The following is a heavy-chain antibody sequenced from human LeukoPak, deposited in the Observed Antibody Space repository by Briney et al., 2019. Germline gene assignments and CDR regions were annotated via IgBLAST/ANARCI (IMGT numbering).Heavy chain of an antibody. J-gene: IGHJ3*02. CDR3: AARNRDITPAAFDI. CDR2: INPKSGDT. D-gene: IGHD1-14*01. V-gene: IGHV1-2*02. Sequence: PLASVKVSCKASGHTFTDYYMHWVRQAPGQGLGWMGWINPKSGDTTSAQNFQGRVTMTRDTSISTAYLELSRLTSDDTAVYYCAARNRDITPAAFDIWGQGTMVAVSS. CDR1: GHTFTDYY.